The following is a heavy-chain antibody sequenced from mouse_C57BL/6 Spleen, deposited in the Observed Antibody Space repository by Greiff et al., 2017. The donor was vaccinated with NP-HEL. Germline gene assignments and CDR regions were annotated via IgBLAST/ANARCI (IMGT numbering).Heavy chain of an antibody. D-gene: IGHD3-2*02. V-gene: IGHV1-80*01. CDR1: CYAFSSYW. Sequence: QVQLQQSGAELVKPGASVKISCKASCYAFSSYWMNWVKQRPGKGLEWIGQIYPGDGDTNYNGKFKGKATLTADKSSSTAYMQLSSLTSEDSAVYFCARPTAQATSAMDYWGQGTSVTVSS. J-gene: IGHJ4*01. CDR2: IYPGDGDT. CDR3: ARPTAQATSAMDY.